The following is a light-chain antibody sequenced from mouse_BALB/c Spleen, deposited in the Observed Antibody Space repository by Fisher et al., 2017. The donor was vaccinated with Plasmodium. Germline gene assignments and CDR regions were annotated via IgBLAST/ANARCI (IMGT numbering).Light chain of an antibody. CDR1: QNIRNN. CDR3: WQGTHFPRT. V-gene: IGKV5-43*01. Sequence: DIVLTQTPVTLSVTPGDSVSLACRASQNIRNNLHWYQQKSHESPRLLINYTSQSISGIPSRFSGSGSGTDFTLKISRVEAEDLGVYYCWQGTHFPRTFGGGTKLEIK. CDR2: YTS. J-gene: IGKJ1*01.